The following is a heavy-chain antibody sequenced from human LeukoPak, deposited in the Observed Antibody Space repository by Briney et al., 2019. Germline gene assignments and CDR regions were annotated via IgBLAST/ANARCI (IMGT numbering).Heavy chain of an antibody. D-gene: IGHD2-15*01. CDR1: GGSFSSEA. CDR3: GRKAGDCGGGSCYSIDY. V-gene: IGHV1-69*05. J-gene: IGHJ4*02. CDR2: IIPIFGTA. Sequence: SVKVSCKAFGGSFSSEAISWVQQAPGQGLEWMGGIIPIFGTANYAQKFQGRVTITTDESTSTAYMEVSSLRSEDTAVYYCGRKAGDCGGGSCYSIDYWGQGTLVTVSS.